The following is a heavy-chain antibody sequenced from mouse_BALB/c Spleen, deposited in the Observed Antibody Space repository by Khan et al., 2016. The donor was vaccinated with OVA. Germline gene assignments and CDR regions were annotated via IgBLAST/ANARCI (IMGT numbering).Heavy chain of an antibody. V-gene: IGHV1-4*01. Sequence: QVQLKQSGAELARPGASVKMSCKTSGYTFTSYTMHWIRQRPGQALEWIGHINPSNNYTNYNQNFKDKATLIVDKSSNTAYMKVGSLHSEDSAVDYCVREGAYQRSDGWFAYWGQGTLVTVSA. D-gene: IGHD2-14*01. CDR1: GYTFTSYT. CDR3: VREGAYQRSDGWFAY. CDR2: INPSNNYT. J-gene: IGHJ3*01.